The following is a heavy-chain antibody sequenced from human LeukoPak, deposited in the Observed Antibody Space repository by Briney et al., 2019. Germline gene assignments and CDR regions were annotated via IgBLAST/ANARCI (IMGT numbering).Heavy chain of an antibody. D-gene: IGHD2-2*01. CDR2: TYYGGST. Sequence: SETLSLTCTVSGGSISSYYWSWIRQPPGKGLEWIGYTYYGGSTNYNPSLKSRVTISVDTSKNQFSLKLSSVTAADTAVYYCARFTVPAAIIDYWGQGTLVTVSS. V-gene: IGHV4-59*01. CDR1: GGSISSYY. CDR3: ARFTVPAAIIDY. J-gene: IGHJ4*02.